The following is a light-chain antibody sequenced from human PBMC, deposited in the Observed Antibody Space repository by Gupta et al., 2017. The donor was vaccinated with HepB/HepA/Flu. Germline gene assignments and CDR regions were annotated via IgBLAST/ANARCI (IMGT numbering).Light chain of an antibody. V-gene: IGKV3-20*01. Sequence: EIVLTQSPGTLSLSPGEGATLSCRASQSVGRYLAWLQQRPGQAPRLLIYGTSTRATGIPDRFTGSGSGTDFTLTISRLEPEDFAVYFCHHYQNSPKTFGRGTRVEIK. CDR2: GTS. CDR3: HHYQNSPKT. J-gene: IGKJ1*01. CDR1: QSVGRY.